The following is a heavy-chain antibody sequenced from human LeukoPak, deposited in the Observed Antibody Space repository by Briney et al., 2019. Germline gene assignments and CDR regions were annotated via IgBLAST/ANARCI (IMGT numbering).Heavy chain of an antibody. CDR1: GFTFSSYA. D-gene: IGHD6-19*01. CDR3: ARVYSSGWTTDY. Sequence: GGSLRLSCAASGFTFSSYAMHWVRQAPGKGLEWVAVISYDGSNKYYADSVKGRFTISRDNSKSTLYLQMNSLRAEDTAVYYCARVYSSGWTTDYWGQGTLVTVSS. V-gene: IGHV3-30*04. J-gene: IGHJ4*02. CDR2: ISYDGSNK.